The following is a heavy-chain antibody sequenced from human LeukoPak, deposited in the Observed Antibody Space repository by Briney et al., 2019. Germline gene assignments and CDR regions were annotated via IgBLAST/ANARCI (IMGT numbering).Heavy chain of an antibody. D-gene: IGHD3-10*01. CDR3: AKDPITMVRGPYYYMDV. CDR2: IRYDGSNK. J-gene: IGHJ6*03. Sequence: PGGSLRLSCAASGFIFSNYAMQWVRQAPGMGLEWVAFIRYDGSNKYYADSVKGRFTISRDNSKNTLYLQMNSLRAEDTAVYYCAKDPITMVRGPYYYMDVWGKGTTVTISS. V-gene: IGHV3-30*02. CDR1: GFIFSNYA.